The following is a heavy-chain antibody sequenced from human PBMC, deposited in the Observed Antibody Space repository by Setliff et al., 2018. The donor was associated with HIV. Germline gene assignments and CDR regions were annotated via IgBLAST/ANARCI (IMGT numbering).Heavy chain of an antibody. CDR2: ISSSGSII. J-gene: IGHJ3*02. Sequence: GGSLRLSCAASGFTFSDYYMSWIRQAPGMGLEWVSYISSSGSIIYYADSVKGRFTISRDNAKKSLYLQMNSLRAEDTAVYYCARQDDYFVSSGYYLGYDGFDIWGQGTMVTVSS. CDR3: ARQDDYFVSSGYYLGYDGFDI. V-gene: IGHV3-11*04. D-gene: IGHD3-22*01. CDR1: GFTFSDYY.